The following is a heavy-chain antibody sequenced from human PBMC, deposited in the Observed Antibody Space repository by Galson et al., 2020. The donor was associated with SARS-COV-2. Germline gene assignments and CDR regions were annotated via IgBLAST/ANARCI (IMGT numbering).Heavy chain of an antibody. V-gene: IGHV3-64*01. D-gene: IGHD3-9*01. J-gene: IGHJ4*02. CDR1: GFSFSSHA. CDR3: PRSVVGLDYGSVTGYYYFDY. Sequence: TGGSLRLSCAASGFSFSSHAMHWARQAPGKGQEFVSAISSNGRSTYYAHSAKGRLTIYRDNSTNTLYLQMGSLRAEDMAVYYCPRSVVGLDYGSVTGYYYFDYVGQGTLVTVSS. CDR2: ISSNGRST.